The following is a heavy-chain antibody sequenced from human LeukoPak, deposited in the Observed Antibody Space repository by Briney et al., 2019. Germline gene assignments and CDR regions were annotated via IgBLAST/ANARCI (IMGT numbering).Heavy chain of an antibody. CDR1: GYTFTSYD. CDR2: MNPNSGNT. V-gene: IGHV1-8*03. Sequence: ASVKVSCKASGYTFTSYDINWVRQATGQGLEWMGWMNPNSGNTGYAQKFQGRVTITRNTSISTAYMELSSLRSEDTAVYYCARGKWLRLSKWFDPWGQGTLVTVSS. J-gene: IGHJ5*02. D-gene: IGHD5-12*01. CDR3: ARGKWLRLSKWFDP.